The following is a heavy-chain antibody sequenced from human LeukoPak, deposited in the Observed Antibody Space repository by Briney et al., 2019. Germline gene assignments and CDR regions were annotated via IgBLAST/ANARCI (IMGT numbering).Heavy chain of an antibody. CDR3: ARGPRRTPGNFDP. Sequence: SETLSLTCAVCGGSFSGYYWSWIRQPPGKGLEWIGEINHSGSTNYNPSLKSRVTISVDTSKNQFSLKLSSVTAADTAVYYCARGPRRTPGNFDPWGQGTLVTVSS. CDR1: GGSFSGYY. V-gene: IGHV4-34*01. J-gene: IGHJ5*02. CDR2: INHSGST. D-gene: IGHD1-1*01.